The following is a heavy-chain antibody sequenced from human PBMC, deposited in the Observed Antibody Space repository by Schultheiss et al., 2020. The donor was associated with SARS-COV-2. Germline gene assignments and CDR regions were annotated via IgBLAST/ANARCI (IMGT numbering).Heavy chain of an antibody. D-gene: IGHD6-19*01. J-gene: IGHJ4*02. V-gene: IGHV3-74*01. CDR3: ARAIIAVDPFDY. Sequence: GGSLRLSCAASGFTFSSYWMHWVRQAPGKGLVWVSRIKSDGSRTNYADSVKGRFTIFRDNAKNTLYLQMNSLRAEDTAVYYCARAIIAVDPFDYWGQGTLVTVSS. CDR1: GFTFSSYW. CDR2: IKSDGSRT.